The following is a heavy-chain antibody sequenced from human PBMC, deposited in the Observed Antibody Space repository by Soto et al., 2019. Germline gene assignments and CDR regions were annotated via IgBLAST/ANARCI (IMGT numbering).Heavy chain of an antibody. D-gene: IGHD5-12*01. Sequence: QVQLVESGGGLVKPGGSLRLSCAPSGFTFSNYYMSWIRQAPGKGLEWVSYISSSTNIIHYADSVKGRFTISRDNAKNSLYLQMNSLRVEDTAVYYCARVPPRDGYNFDYWGQGTLVTVSS. J-gene: IGHJ4*02. CDR1: GFTFSNYY. V-gene: IGHV3-11*01. CDR2: ISSSTNII. CDR3: ARVPPRDGYNFDY.